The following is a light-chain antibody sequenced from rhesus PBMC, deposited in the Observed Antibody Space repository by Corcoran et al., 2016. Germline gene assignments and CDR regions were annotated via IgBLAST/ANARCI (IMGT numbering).Light chain of an antibody. J-gene: IGKJ3*01. V-gene: IGKV1-22*01. Sequence: DIQMTQFPSSLSASVGDRVTITCWASQGITNDLAWYQQKRGETPKLLIYEESSLQSGIPSRFSGIGSGTDFTLSISSLQSEDFATYFCQHYFTTPFTFGPGTKLDLK. CDR2: EES. CDR1: QGITND. CDR3: QHYFTTPFT.